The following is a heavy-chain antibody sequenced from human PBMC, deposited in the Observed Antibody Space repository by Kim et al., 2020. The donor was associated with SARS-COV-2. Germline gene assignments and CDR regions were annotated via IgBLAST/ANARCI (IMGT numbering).Heavy chain of an antibody. V-gene: IGHV3-23*01. J-gene: IGHJ6*04. D-gene: IGHD2-15*01. Sequence: ATSVQGRFTISRDNSKSTRYLQMNSLRVEDTAIYYCVARASSSGYYGMDVWGKGTTVTVSS. CDR3: VARASSSGYYGMDV.